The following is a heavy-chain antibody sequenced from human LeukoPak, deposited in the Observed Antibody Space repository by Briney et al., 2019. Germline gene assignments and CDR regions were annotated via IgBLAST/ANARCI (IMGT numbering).Heavy chain of an antibody. CDR3: AGGLYDSSGYGS. CDR2: ISYDGSNK. J-gene: IGHJ4*02. V-gene: IGHV3-30*03. CDR1: GFTFSSYG. Sequence: GGSLRLSCAASGFTFSSYGMHWVRQAPGKGLEWVAVISYDGSNKYYADSVKGRFTISRDNSKNTLYLQMNSLRAEDTAVYYCAGGLYDSSGYGSWGQGTLVTVSS. D-gene: IGHD3-22*01.